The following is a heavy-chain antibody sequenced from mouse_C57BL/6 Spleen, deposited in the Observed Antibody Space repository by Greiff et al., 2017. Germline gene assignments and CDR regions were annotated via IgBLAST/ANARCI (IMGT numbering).Heavy chain of an antibody. CDR3: ARGGLYDYDEYFDV. J-gene: IGHJ1*03. CDR2: IHPNSGST. V-gene: IGHV1-64*01. CDR1: GYTFTSYW. Sequence: QVQLQQPGAELVKPGASVKLSCTASGYTFTSYWMHWVKQRPGQGLEWIGMIHPNSGSTNYNEKFKSKATLTVDKSSSTAYMQLSSLTSEDSAVYYCARGGLYDYDEYFDVWGTGTTVTVSS. D-gene: IGHD2-4*01.